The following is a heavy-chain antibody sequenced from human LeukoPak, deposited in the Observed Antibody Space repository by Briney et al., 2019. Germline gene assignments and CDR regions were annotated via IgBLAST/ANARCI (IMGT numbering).Heavy chain of an antibody. CDR1: GYTFTSYG. J-gene: IGHJ4*02. CDR2: ISAYNGNT. CDR3: AREQGMSSGSKGVFDY. V-gene: IGHV1-18*01. Sequence: ASVKVSCKASGYTFTSYGISWVRQAPGQGLEWMGWISAYNGNTNYAQKLQGRVTMTTDTSTSTAFMELRSLRSDDTAVYYCAREQGMSSGSKGVFDYWGQGTLVTVSS. D-gene: IGHD6-19*01.